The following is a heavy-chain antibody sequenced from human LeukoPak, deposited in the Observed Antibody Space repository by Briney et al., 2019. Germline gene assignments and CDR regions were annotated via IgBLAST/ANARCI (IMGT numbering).Heavy chain of an antibody. V-gene: IGHV1-18*01. CDR2: MSAYNGKT. J-gene: IGHJ5*02. CDR1: GYSFTSYG. Sequence: ASVKVSCKASGYSFTSYGFNWVRQAPGQGLEWMGWMSAYNGKTNYAQKLQGRVTMTTDTSTSTAYMELRSLRSDDTAVYYCARSLVVTPAWFDPWGQGTLVTVSS. CDR3: ARSLVVTPAWFDP. D-gene: IGHD4-23*01.